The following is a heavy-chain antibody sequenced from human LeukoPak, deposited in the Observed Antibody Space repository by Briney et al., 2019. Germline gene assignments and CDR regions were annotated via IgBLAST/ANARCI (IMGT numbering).Heavy chain of an antibody. D-gene: IGHD5-18*01. CDR1: GGSISSYF. CDR3: ARGDIAMGYYYYMDV. CDR2: IYTSGST. V-gene: IGHV4-4*07. J-gene: IGHJ6*03. Sequence: SETLSLTRMHPGGSISSYFWSSIRQPAGKGLEWIGRIYTSGSTNYNPSLKSRVTMSVDTSKNQFSLKLSSVTAADTAVYYCARGDIAMGYYYYMDVWGKGTTVTVSS.